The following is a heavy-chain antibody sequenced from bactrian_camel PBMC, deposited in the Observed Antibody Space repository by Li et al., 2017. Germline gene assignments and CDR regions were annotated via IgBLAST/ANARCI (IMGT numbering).Heavy chain of an antibody. CDR2: INSGGGST. V-gene: IGHV3S31*01. D-gene: IGHD4*01. J-gene: IGHJ4*01. CDR3: AKDSPRGQWTLIATILDEYNY. Sequence: VQLVESGGGLVQPGGSLRLSCAASGFTFSANAMTWVRQAPRKGLEWVSTINSGGGSTYYADSVKGRFTISRDNAKNTLYLQLNSLKTEDTAMYYCAKDSPRGQWTLIATILDEYNYWGQGTQVT. CDR1: GFTFSANA.